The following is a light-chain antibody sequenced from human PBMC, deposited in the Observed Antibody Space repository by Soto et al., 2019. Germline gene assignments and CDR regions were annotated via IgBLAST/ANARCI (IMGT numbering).Light chain of an antibody. J-gene: IGKJ1*01. CDR1: QSISSW. CDR3: QQYNSYSRRT. Sequence: DIQMTQSPSTLSASVGDRVTITCRASQSISSWLAWYQQKPGKAPKLLIYDASSLESGVPSRFSGSGSGTEFTLTISSLQPDDFATYYCQQYNSYSRRTFRQRTKV. V-gene: IGKV1-5*01. CDR2: DAS.